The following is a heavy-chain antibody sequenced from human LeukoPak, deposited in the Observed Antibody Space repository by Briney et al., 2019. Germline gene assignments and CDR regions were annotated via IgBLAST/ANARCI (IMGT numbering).Heavy chain of an antibody. D-gene: IGHD3-3*01. V-gene: IGHV3-20*04. CDR2: INWNGGST. CDR1: GFTFDDYG. J-gene: IGHJ6*03. Sequence: GGSLRLSCAASGFTFDDYGMSWVRQAPGKGLEWVSGINWNGGSTGYAGSVKGRFTISRDNAKNSLYLQMNSLRAEDTALYYCAREGLDYDFWSGPRDYYYYYMDVWGKGTTVTVSS. CDR3: AREGLDYDFWSGPRDYYYYYMDV.